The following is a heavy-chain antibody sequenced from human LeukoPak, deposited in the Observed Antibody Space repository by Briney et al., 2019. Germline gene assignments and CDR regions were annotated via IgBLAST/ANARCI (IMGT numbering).Heavy chain of an antibody. V-gene: IGHV3-23*01. Sequence: GGSLRLSCAGSGFTFSSYAMSWVRQAPGKGLEWVSGISGSGGTTYYADSVKGRFTISRDNSKNTLYLQMNSLRAEDTAVYYCARDGNYCTSTSCYYAFWGQGTLVTVSS. CDR3: ARDGNYCTSTSCYYAF. CDR1: GFTFSSYA. J-gene: IGHJ4*02. D-gene: IGHD2-2*01. CDR2: ISGSGGTT.